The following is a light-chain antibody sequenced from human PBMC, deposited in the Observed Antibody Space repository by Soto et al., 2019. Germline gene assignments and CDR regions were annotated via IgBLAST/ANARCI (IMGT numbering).Light chain of an antibody. Sequence: DIQMTQSPSSLSASVGDRVTITCRASQSISSYLNWYQQKPGKAPKLLIYAASSLQSGVPSRFSGSGSGTDFTLTISSRQPEDFATYYCQQSYRTLLTFGGGTQVEIK. J-gene: IGKJ4*01. V-gene: IGKV1-39*01. CDR2: AAS. CDR3: QQSYRTLLT. CDR1: QSISSY.